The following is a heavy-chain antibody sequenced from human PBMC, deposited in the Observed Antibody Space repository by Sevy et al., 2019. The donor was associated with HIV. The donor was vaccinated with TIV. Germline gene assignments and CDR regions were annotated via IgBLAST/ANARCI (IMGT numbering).Heavy chain of an antibody. Sequence: GGSLRLSCAASGFTFSSYAMSWVRQAPGKGLEWVSAISGSGGSTYYADSVKGRFTISRDNSKNMLYLQMNSLRAEDTAVYYCAKDSYNIVVVITTFDYWGQGTLVTVSS. J-gene: IGHJ4*02. CDR2: ISGSGGST. CDR3: AKDSYNIVVVITTFDY. V-gene: IGHV3-23*01. D-gene: IGHD3-22*01. CDR1: GFTFSSYA.